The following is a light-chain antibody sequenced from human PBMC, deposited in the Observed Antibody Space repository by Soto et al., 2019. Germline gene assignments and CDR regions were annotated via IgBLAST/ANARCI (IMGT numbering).Light chain of an antibody. J-gene: IGLJ3*02. CDR3: CSYAGSNTWV. Sequence: QSALTQPASVSGSPGQSITISCTGTSSDVGTYNLVSWYQHHPGTAPKLMIYEGNKRPSGVSNRFSASKSGFTASLTISGLQPEDEADYYCCSYAGSNTWVFGGGTKLTVL. CDR1: SSDVGTYNL. V-gene: IGLV2-23*01. CDR2: EGN.